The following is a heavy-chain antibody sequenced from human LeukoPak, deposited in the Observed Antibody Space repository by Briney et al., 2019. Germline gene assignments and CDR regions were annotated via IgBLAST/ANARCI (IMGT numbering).Heavy chain of an antibody. CDR1: GGSISSYY. CDR3: ARVYDYIWGTYRYTERLLDY. CDR2: IYYSGST. Sequence: PSETLSLTCIVSGGSISSYYWSWIRQPPGKGLEWIGYIYYSGSTNYNPSLKSRITISIDTSKNQFSLKLSSVTAADTAVYYCARVYDYIWGTYRYTERLLDYWGQGTLVTVSS. D-gene: IGHD3-16*02. J-gene: IGHJ4*02. V-gene: IGHV4-59*01.